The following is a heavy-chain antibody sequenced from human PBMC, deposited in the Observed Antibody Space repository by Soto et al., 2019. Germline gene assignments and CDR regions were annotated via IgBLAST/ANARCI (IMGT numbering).Heavy chain of an antibody. CDR3: GRGGIGYQLFLKGDYYYYYYMDV. V-gene: IGHV3-48*01. D-gene: IGHD2-2*01. J-gene: IGHJ6*03. CDR1: GFTFSSYS. Sequence: GGSLRLSCAASGFTFSSYSMNWVRQAPGKGLEWVSYISSSSSTIYYADSVKGRFTISRDNAKNSLYLQMNSLRAEDTAVYYCGRGGIGYQLFLKGDYYYYYYMDVGGKGTRVTVS. CDR2: ISSSSSTI.